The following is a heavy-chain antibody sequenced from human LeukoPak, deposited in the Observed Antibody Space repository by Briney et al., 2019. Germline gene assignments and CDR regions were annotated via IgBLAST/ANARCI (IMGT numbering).Heavy chain of an antibody. J-gene: IGHJ3*02. V-gene: IGHV3-23*01. D-gene: IGHD5-18*01. Sequence: PGASLRLSCAASGFTFSSYAMSWVRQAPGKGLEWVSAISGSGGSTYYADSVKGRFTISRDNSKNTLYLQMNSLRAEDTAVYYCAKTGYSYGLPRVAFDIWGQGTMVTVPS. CDR2: ISGSGGST. CDR1: GFTFSSYA. CDR3: AKTGYSYGLPRVAFDI.